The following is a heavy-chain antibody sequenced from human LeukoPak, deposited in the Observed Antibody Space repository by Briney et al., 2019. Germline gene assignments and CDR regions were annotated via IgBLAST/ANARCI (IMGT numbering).Heavy chain of an antibody. CDR3: AKRGTGY. CDR1: GFTFSSYA. J-gene: IGHJ4*02. V-gene: IGHV3-23*01. D-gene: IGHD3/OR15-3a*01. CDR2: LRGDGET. Sequence: GGSLRLSCVASGFTFSSYAMSWVRQAPPRGLEWVSSLRGDGETFYADSVKGRFTISRDNSKNTLYLQMSSLRAEDTAVYYCAKRGTGYWGQGTLVTVSS.